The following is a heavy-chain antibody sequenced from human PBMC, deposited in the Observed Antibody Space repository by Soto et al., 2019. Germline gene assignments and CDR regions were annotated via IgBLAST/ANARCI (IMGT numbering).Heavy chain of an antibody. Sequence: KESGPTLVKPTQTLTLTCTFSGFSLATSGVGVGWVRQPPGKALEWLALIYWDDDKYYNPSLGSRLTITKDTSKNQVVLTMTNVDLVDTATYYCAHTVIFGVLKKYGMDVWGQGTSVTVSS. CDR3: AHTVIFGVLKKYGMDV. V-gene: IGHV2-5*02. CDR2: IYWDDDK. D-gene: IGHD3-3*01. J-gene: IGHJ6*02. CDR1: GFSLATSGVG.